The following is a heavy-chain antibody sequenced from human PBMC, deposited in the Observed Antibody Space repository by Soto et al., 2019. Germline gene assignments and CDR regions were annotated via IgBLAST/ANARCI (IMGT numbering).Heavy chain of an antibody. Sequence: QVQLQESGPGLVKPSQTLSLTCTVSGGSISSGGYYWSLIRQHPGKGLEWIGYIYYSGSTYYNPSLKSRVTISVDTSKNQFSLKLSSVTAADTAVYYCARDRIAVAGTDWFDPWGQGTLVTVSS. J-gene: IGHJ5*02. CDR1: GGSISSGGYY. D-gene: IGHD6-19*01. CDR2: IYYSGST. CDR3: ARDRIAVAGTDWFDP. V-gene: IGHV4-31*03.